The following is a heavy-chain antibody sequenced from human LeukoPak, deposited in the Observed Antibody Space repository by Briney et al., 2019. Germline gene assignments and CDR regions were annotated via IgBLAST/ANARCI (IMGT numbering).Heavy chain of an antibody. CDR1: GFTFSNYA. CDR2: ISYDGNRK. CDR3: AREEGGPGFDY. V-gene: IGHV3-30-3*01. Sequence: GRSLRLSCAASGFTFSNYAMHWVRQAPGKGLEWLAVISYDGNRKGFADSVKGRFTVSRANSKNTLYLQMSSLRAEDTAVYYCAREEGGPGFDYWGQGTLLTVSS. D-gene: IGHD3-16*01. J-gene: IGHJ4*02.